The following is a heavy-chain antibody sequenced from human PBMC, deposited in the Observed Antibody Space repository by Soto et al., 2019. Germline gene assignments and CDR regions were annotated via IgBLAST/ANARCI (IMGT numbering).Heavy chain of an antibody. J-gene: IGHJ6*02. CDR1: GGTFSSYA. CDR2: IIPIFGTA. Sequence: QVQLVQSGAEVKKPGSSGKISCKASGGTFSSYAISWVQQAPGQGLEWMGGIIPIFGTANYAQKFQGRVTITADESTSTAYMELSSLRSEDTAVYFCASSVAKYYYYGMDVWGQGTTVTVSS. V-gene: IGHV1-69*12. D-gene: IGHD5-12*01. CDR3: ASSVAKYYYYGMDV.